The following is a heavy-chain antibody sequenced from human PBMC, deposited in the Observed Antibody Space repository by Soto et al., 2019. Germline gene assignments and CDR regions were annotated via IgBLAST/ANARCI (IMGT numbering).Heavy chain of an antibody. CDR1: GFTFSSYA. J-gene: IGHJ4*02. Sequence: QVQLVESGGGVVQPGRSLRLSCAASGFTFSSYAMHWVRQAPGKGLEWVAIIAFDGSNKYYADSVKGRFTISRDNAKDRLDLHMNSLRAEDTAVYYCARGAGAYGANFSPAFDYWGQGTLVTVSS. CDR2: IAFDGSNK. V-gene: IGHV3-30-3*01. D-gene: IGHD3-10*01. CDR3: ARGAGAYGANFSPAFDY.